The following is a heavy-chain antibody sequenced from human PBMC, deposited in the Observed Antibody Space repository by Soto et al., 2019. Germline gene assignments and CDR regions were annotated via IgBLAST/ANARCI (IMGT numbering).Heavy chain of an antibody. Sequence: EVQLLESGGCLVQPGGSLRLSCGASGFTFSDNAMTWVRQAPGKGLEWVSSISDDGDSTYYADSVKGRFAVSRDNSKNTLFLHMNSLGAEDTAVYYCAKSLSTPVNYGLDVWGQGTSVTVSS. CDR1: GFTFSDNA. J-gene: IGHJ6*02. CDR3: AKSLSTPVNYGLDV. V-gene: IGHV3-23*01. CDR2: ISDDGDST.